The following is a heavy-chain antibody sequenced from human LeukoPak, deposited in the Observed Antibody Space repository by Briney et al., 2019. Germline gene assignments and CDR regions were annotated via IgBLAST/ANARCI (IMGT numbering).Heavy chain of an antibody. J-gene: IGHJ4*02. CDR1: GYSISSGDY. CDR2: IYHSGST. CDR3: ARNRSEPLGNGGSFDS. D-gene: IGHD3-16*01. V-gene: IGHV4-38-2*01. Sequence: SETLSLTCAVSGYSISSGDYWGWIRLPPGKGLEWIGSIYHSGSTYYNPSLKSRITISVDTSKRQFSLTLSSVTAADTAVYYCARNRSEPLGNGGSFDSWGQGNIVSVFS.